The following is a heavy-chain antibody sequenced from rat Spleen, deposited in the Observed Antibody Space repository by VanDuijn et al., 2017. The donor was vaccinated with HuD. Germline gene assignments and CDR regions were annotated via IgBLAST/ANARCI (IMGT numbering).Heavy chain of an antibody. J-gene: IGHJ2*01. V-gene: IGHV5-20*01. CDR1: GFTFSNYD. CDR3: TTDTRNYYDGHY. Sequence: EVQLVESGGGLVQPGRSMKLSCAASGFTFSNYDMAWVRQAPTKGLEWVASISYDGSSTYYRDSVKGRFTISRDNAKSTLYLQMDSLRSEDTATYYCTTDTRNYYDGHYWGQGVMVTVSS. CDR2: ISYDGSST. D-gene: IGHD1-12*02.